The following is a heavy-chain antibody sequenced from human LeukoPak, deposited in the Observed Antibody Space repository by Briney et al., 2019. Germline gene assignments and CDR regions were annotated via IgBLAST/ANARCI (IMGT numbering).Heavy chain of an antibody. CDR3: ARDGFVGAADY. J-gene: IGHJ4*02. CDR1: GFTFSSYW. D-gene: IGHD6-13*01. Sequence: GGSLRLSCAASGFTFSSYWMHWVRQAPGKGLEWVSRINEDGSIITYADSVKGRFTISRDNAKNTLYLQMNSLRVEDTAVYYCARDGFVGAADYWGQGTLVTVSS. V-gene: IGHV3-74*01. CDR2: INEDGSII.